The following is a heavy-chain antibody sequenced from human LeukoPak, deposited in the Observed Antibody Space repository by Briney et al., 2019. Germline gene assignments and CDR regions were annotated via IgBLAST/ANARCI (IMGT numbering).Heavy chain of an antibody. J-gene: IGHJ4*02. CDR1: GFPFNTYA. V-gene: IGHV3-23*01. CDR2: IIGNGGDI. D-gene: IGHD5-24*01. CDR3: AKDRIPDGRYSIDF. Sequence: PGGSLVLSCAASGFPFNTYAMNWVRQAPGKGLEGVSVIIGNGGDIHYAGSVRGRFTISRENSKNTLYLQMNSLRVEDTAVYYCAKDRIPDGRYSIDFWGPGTLVTVSS.